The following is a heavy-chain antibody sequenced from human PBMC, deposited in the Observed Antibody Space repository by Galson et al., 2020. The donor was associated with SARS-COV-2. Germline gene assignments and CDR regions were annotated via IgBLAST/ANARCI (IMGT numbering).Heavy chain of an antibody. CDR2: IYYSGST. CDR3: ARGKIHAIFGVVGAPVDV. CDR1: GGSISSGGYY. J-gene: IGHJ6*04. D-gene: IGHD3-3*01. V-gene: IGHV4-31*01. Sequence: LSLTCTVSGGSISSGGYYWSWIRQHPGKGLEWIGYIYYSGSTYYNPSLKSLVTISVDTSKNQFSLKLSSVTAADTAVYYCARGKIHAIFGVVGAPVDVWGKGTTVTVSS.